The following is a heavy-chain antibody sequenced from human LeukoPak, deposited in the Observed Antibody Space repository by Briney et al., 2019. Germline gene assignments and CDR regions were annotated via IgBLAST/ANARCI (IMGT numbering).Heavy chain of an antibody. Sequence: GETLRLSCAASGFTLNSYEMNWVRQAPGMGLEWVSYIDSSSDTTISYADSVKGRFTISRDNARNSLYLQMNSLRVEDTAVYYCVRGFLGDSDDWGQGTLVTV. CDR2: IDSSSDTTI. D-gene: IGHD3-16*01. V-gene: IGHV3-48*03. CDR1: GFTLNSYE. J-gene: IGHJ4*02. CDR3: VRGFLGDSDD.